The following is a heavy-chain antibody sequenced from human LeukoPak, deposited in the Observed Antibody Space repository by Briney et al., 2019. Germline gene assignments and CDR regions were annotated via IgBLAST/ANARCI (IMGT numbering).Heavy chain of an antibody. CDR2: IIPIFGTA. J-gene: IGHJ5*02. V-gene: IGHV1-69*05. CDR1: GGTFSSYA. Sequence: ASVKVSCKASGGTFSSYAISWVRQAPGQGLEWMGRIIPIFGTANYAQKFQGRVTITTDESTSTAYMELSSLRSEDTAVYYCARGVTYYYGSGSQNWFDPWGQGTLVTVSS. CDR3: ARGVTYYYGSGSQNWFDP. D-gene: IGHD3-10*01.